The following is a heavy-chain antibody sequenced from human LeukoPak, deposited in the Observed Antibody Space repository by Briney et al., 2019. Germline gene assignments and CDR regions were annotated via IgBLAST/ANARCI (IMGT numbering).Heavy chain of an antibody. CDR1: GFTFSSYS. CDR3: ARDAVVVGATVEGTGYMDV. D-gene: IGHD1-26*01. V-gene: IGHV3-48*01. Sequence: GGSLRLSCAASGFTFSSYSMNWVRQAPGKGLEWVSYISSSSSTIYYADSVKGRFTISRDNAKNSLYLQMNSLRAEDTAVYYCARDAVVVGATVEGTGYMDVWGKGTTVTVSS. J-gene: IGHJ6*03. CDR2: ISSSSSTI.